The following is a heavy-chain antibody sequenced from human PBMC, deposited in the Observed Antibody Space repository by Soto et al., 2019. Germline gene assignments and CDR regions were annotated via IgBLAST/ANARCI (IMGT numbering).Heavy chain of an antibody. CDR1: GFTVSSNY. D-gene: IGHD2-2*01. CDR3: ARGRLGYCISTSCLGFGVVPPDGYYYYYYGMDV. Sequence: PGGSLRLSCAASGFTVSSNYMSWVRQAPGKGLEWVSVIYSGGSTYYADSVKGRFTISRDNSKNTLYLQMNSLRAEDTAVYYCARGRLGYCISTSCLGFGVVPPDGYYYYYYGMDVWGQGTTVTVSS. V-gene: IGHV3-66*01. CDR2: IYSGGST. J-gene: IGHJ6*02.